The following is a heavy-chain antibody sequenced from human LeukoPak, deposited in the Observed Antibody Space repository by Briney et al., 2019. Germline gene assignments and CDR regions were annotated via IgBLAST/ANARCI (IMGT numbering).Heavy chain of an antibody. CDR1: CASISCYF. CDR2: IYYSGST. J-gene: IGHJ6*03. Sequence: PSEILPFTSAASCASISCYFCCCLRPPPGKGLGWSGIIYYSGSTNYNPSLKSRVTISVDTSKNQFSLKLSSVTAADTAVYYCARGGQYYYDTLVSMDVWGKGTTVTVSS. D-gene: IGHD3-22*01. CDR3: ARGGQYYYDTLVSMDV. V-gene: IGHV4-59*01.